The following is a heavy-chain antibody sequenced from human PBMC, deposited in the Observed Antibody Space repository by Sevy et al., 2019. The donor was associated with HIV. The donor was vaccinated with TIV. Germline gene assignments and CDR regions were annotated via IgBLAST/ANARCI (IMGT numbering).Heavy chain of an antibody. CDR3: ARAPPVRSGDDSLNWFDP. CDR2: VYHTGST. CDR1: GGSISVYY. Sequence: SETLSLTCTVSGGSISVYYWSWIRQPPGKELEYIGYVYHTGSTNYNPSLKSRVPISVDTSNNQLSLKLTSVTAADTAVYYCARAPPVRSGDDSLNWFDPWGQGTLVTVSS. D-gene: IGHD5-12*01. J-gene: IGHJ5*02. V-gene: IGHV4-59*01.